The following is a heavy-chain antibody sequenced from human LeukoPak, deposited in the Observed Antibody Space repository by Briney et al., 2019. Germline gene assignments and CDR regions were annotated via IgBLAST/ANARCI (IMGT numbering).Heavy chain of an antibody. CDR1: GYSFTSYW. D-gene: IGHD2/OR15-2a*01. Sequence: GESLKISCKGSGYSFTSYWIGWVRQMPGKGLEWMAIIHPGDSDTRYSPSFQGQVTISADKSISTAYLQWSSLKASDTAIYYCARQGVPGLLYFDSWGQGTLVTVSS. V-gene: IGHV5-51*01. CDR3: ARQGVPGLLYFDS. J-gene: IGHJ4*02. CDR2: IHPGDSDT.